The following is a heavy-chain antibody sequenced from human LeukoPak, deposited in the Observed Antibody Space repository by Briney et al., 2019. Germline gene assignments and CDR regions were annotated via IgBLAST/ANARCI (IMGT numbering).Heavy chain of an antibody. V-gene: IGHV3-23*01. D-gene: IGHD3-22*01. J-gene: IGHJ4*02. CDR3: AKDRYYYDSSGYLDY. Sequence: QTGGSLRLSCAASGFTFSSYAMSWVRQAPGKGLEWVSAISGSGGSTYYADSVKGRFTISRDNSKNTLYLQMSSLRAEDTAVYYCAKDRYYYDSSGYLDYWGQGTLVTVSS. CDR1: GFTFSSYA. CDR2: ISGSGGST.